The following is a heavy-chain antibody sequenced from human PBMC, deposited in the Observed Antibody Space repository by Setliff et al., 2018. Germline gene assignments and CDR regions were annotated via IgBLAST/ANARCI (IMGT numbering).Heavy chain of an antibody. Sequence: GASVKVSCKASGGTFSSYAISWVRQAPGQGLEWMGGIIPILGIANYAQKFQGRVTITADESTSTAYMELSSLRSEDTAVYYCASGYSGYDWLYYYGMDVWGQGTTVTVSS. J-gene: IGHJ6*02. CDR1: GGTFSSYA. CDR2: IIPILGIA. D-gene: IGHD5-12*01. V-gene: IGHV1-69*10. CDR3: ASGYSGYDWLYYYGMDV.